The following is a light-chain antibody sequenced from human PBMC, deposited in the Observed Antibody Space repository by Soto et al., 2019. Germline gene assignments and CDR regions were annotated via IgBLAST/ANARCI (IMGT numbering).Light chain of an antibody. CDR2: AAS. Sequence: DIQMTHSPSSLSASVGDRVTITCRASQSITNNLKWYQQKPGKAPKLLIYAASNLENGVPSSFSGSGSGTDFTLTISSLQPEDFATYYCQQTYSAPYSFGQGTKLEIK. V-gene: IGKV1-39*01. J-gene: IGKJ2*01. CDR3: QQTYSAPYS. CDR1: QSITNN.